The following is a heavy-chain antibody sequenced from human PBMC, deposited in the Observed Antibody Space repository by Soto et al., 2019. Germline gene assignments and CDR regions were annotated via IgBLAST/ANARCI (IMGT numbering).Heavy chain of an antibody. CDR1: GYTFTSTW. CDR3: ARGGGYYNYYYYYYGMDV. Sequence: ASVKVSCKASGYTFTSTWVHWVRQAPGQGLEWMGIINPYGGAATYVEKFQGRVTITRDTSASTAYMELSSLRSEDTAVYYCARGGGYYNYYYYYYGMDVWGQGTTVTVSS. CDR2: INPYGGAA. D-gene: IGHD1-26*01. J-gene: IGHJ6*02. V-gene: IGHV1-46*01.